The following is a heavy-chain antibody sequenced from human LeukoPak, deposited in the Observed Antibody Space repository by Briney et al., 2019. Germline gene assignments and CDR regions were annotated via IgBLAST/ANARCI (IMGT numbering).Heavy chain of an antibody. CDR3: ARGPNWNLFDY. CDR1: GGSISSYY. D-gene: IGHD1-1*01. J-gene: IGHJ4*02. Sequence: SETLSLTCTVSGGSISSYYWSWIRQPPGEGLEWIGYIYYSGSTNYNPSLKSRVTISVDTSKNQFSLKLSSVTAADTAVYYCARGPNWNLFDYWGQGTLVTVSS. V-gene: IGHV4-59*01. CDR2: IYYSGST.